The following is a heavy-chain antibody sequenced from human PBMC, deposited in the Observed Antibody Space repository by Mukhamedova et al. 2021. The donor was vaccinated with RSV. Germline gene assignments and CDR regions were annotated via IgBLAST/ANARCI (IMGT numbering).Heavy chain of an antibody. CDR3: ASLSYDYVWGSYRFSGSGHENWFDP. D-gene: IGHD3-16*02. J-gene: IGHJ5*02. Sequence: HGGSTYYNPSLKSRVTISVDTSKNQFSLKLSSVTAADTAVYYCASLSYDYVWGSYRFSGSGHENWFDPWGQGTLVTVSS. V-gene: IGHV4-30-2*04. CDR2: HGGST.